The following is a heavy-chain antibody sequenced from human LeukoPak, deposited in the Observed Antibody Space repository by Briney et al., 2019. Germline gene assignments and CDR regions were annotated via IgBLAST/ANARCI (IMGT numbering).Heavy chain of an antibody. D-gene: IGHD1-1*01. J-gene: IGHJ4*02. CDR2: ISSISSTI. Sequence: GGSLRLSCAASGFTFNGYGMNWVRQAPGKGLEWVSYISSISSTIYYSDSVKGRFTISRDNAKNSLYLQMNSLRAEDTGVYYCARWNLGSDYWGQGTLVTVSS. CDR1: GFTFNGYG. CDR3: ARWNLGSDY. V-gene: IGHV3-48*01.